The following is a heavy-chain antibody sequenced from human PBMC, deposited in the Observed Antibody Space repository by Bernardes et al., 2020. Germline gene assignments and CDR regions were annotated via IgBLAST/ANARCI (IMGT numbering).Heavy chain of an antibody. CDR2: ISAYNGNT. CDR1: GYTFTSYG. J-gene: IGHJ4*02. V-gene: IGHV1-18*01. D-gene: IGHD3-9*01. Sequence: ASVKVSCKASGYTFTSYGISWVRQAPGQGLEWMGWISAYNGNTNYAQKLQGRVTMTTDTSTSTAYMELRSLRSDDTAVYYCARGFQDFDWPNGGFDYWGQGTLVTVSS. CDR3: ARGFQDFDWPNGGFDY.